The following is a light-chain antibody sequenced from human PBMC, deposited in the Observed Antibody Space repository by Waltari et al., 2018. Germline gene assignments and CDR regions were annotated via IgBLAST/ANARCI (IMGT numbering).Light chain of an antibody. CDR2: EVS. CDR1: SSDVGSYNL. V-gene: IGLV2-23*02. CDR3: CSYAGSSTWV. Sequence: QSALTQPASVSGSPGQSITISCTGTSSDVGSYNLVSWYQQHPGKAPKLMIYEVSKRPSGVSSRCSGSKSSNTASLTISGLQAEDEADYYCCSYAGSSTWVFGGGTKLTVL. J-gene: IGLJ3*02.